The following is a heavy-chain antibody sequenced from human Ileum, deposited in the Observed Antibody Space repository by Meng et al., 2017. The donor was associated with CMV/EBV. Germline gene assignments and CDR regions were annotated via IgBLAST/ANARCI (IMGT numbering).Heavy chain of an antibody. D-gene: IGHD6-6*01. CDR1: GFDFSSYN. Sequence: GESLKISCAASGFDFSSYNMNWVRQTPGKGLEWVAYISPSSSTIFHADSVKGRFTISRDNAKKSLFLQMDSLRDEDMAVYYCTTDFPNIAARPVYFDSWGQGTVVTVSS. V-gene: IGHV3-48*02. CDR2: ISPSSSTI. CDR3: TTDFPNIAARPVYFDS. J-gene: IGHJ4*02.